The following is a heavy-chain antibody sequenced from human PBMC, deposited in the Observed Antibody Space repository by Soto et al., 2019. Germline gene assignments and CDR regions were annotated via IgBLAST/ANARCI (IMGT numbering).Heavy chain of an antibody. CDR3: ARRWGPTFDF. D-gene: IGHD1-26*01. CDR1: GGSISSYY. Sequence: SETLSLTCTVSGGSISSYYWSWIRQPPGKGLEWIGYIYYGGSTNYNPSLKSRVTISVDTSKNQFSLKLSSVTAADTAVYYCARRWGPTFDFWGQGTLVTVSS. V-gene: IGHV4-59*01. J-gene: IGHJ4*02. CDR2: IYYGGST.